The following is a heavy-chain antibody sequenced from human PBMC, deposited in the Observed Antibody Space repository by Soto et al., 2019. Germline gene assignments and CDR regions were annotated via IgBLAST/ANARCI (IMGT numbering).Heavy chain of an antibody. CDR3: AKGWGSGVFDY. CDR2: ISGSGGST. D-gene: IGHD1-26*01. V-gene: IGHV3-23*01. Sequence: EVQLLESGGGLVQPGGSLRLSCAASGFTFSSYAMSWVRQAPGKGLEWVSAISGSGGSTYYADSVKGRFTISRDNSKHPLYLQMNGLRAEDTAVYYCAKGWGSGVFDYWGQGTLVTVSS. CDR1: GFTFSSYA. J-gene: IGHJ4*02.